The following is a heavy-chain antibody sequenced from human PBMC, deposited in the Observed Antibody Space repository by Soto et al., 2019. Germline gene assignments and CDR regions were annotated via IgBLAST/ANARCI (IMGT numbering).Heavy chain of an antibody. D-gene: IGHD3-3*01. CDR1: GYTLTELS. Sequence: ASVKVSCKVSGYTLTELSMHWVRQAPGKGLEWMGGFDPEDGETIYAQKFQGRVTMTEDTSTDTAYMELSSLRSEDTAVYYCATASGRWIFGVVPYDYWSQGTLVTVSS. V-gene: IGHV1-24*01. J-gene: IGHJ4*02. CDR2: FDPEDGET. CDR3: ATASGRWIFGVVPYDY.